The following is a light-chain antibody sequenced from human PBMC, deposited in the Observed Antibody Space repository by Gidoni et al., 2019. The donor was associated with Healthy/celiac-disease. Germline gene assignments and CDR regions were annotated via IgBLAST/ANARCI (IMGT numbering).Light chain of an antibody. Sequence: DIQLTQSPSTLSASVGDRVTITCRASQSISSWLAWYQQKPGKAPKLLIYKASSLESGVPSRFSGSGSGTEFTLTISSLQPADFATYYCQQYNSYSRGTFXHXTKLEIK. CDR1: QSISSW. CDR3: QQYNSYSRGT. CDR2: KAS. J-gene: IGKJ2*01. V-gene: IGKV1-5*03.